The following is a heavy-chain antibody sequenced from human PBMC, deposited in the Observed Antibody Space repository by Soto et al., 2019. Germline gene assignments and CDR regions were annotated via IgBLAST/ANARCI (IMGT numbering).Heavy chain of an antibody. V-gene: IGHV1-69*01. Sequence: QVQLVQSGAEVKKPGSSVKVSCKASGGTFSRYAFSWVRQAPGQGLEWMGGIVPSYGTRGFAQKFQGRITITADEPTRTAYVELSSLRSEDTAVYYCARDLDYYGSGSHYYYGMGVWGQGTTVTVSS. CDR1: GGTFSRYA. CDR3: ARDLDYYGSGSHYYYGMGV. D-gene: IGHD3-10*01. J-gene: IGHJ6*02. CDR2: IVPSYGTR.